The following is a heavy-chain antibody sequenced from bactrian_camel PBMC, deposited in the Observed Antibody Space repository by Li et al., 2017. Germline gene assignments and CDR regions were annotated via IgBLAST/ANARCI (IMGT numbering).Heavy chain of an antibody. CDR3: AAAGGSA. Sequence: DVQLVESGGGLVQPGGSLRLSCAASGFTFSLYAMSWVRRTPGKGLEWVSSIFGRNGSTVYADSVKGRFTISRDNTKRAVYLEMNSLKTEDTAVYYRAAAGGSAWGQGTQVTVS. CDR2: IFGRNGST. CDR1: GFTFSLYA. D-gene: IGHD5*01. V-gene: IGHV3S10*01. J-gene: IGHJ4*01.